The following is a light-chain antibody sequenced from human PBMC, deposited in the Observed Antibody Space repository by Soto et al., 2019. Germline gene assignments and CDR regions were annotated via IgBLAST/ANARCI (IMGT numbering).Light chain of an antibody. J-gene: IGLJ3*02. CDR2: EVT. CDR3: SSYTTSSTWV. Sequence: QSALTQPASVSGSLGQSITISCIGASSDIGSYDFVSWYQHHPGKAPKLLIYEVTNRPSGISNRFSGSKSGFTASLTISGRQALDESDYYCSSYTTSSTWVFGGGTKLTVL. V-gene: IGLV2-14*01. CDR1: SSDIGSYDF.